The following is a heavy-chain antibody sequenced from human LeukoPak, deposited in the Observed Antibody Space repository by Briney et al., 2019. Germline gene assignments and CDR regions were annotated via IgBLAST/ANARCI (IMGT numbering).Heavy chain of an antibody. CDR3: ARSGAYYDSGMGAFDV. Sequence: PSETLSLTCTVSGGSISGYFWSWIRQPPGKGLEWIGYIYHGGSTIYNPSLKSRVTISVDTSKNQFSLKLSSVTAADTAVYYCARSGAYYDSGMGAFDVWGQGTMVTVSP. CDR2: IYHGGST. D-gene: IGHD3-10*01. J-gene: IGHJ3*01. V-gene: IGHV4-59*01. CDR1: GGSISGYF.